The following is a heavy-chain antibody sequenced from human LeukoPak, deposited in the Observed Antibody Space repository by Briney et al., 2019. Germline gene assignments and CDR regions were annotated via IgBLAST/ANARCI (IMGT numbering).Heavy chain of an antibody. Sequence: GGSLRLSCAASGFTFSSYAMHWVRQAPGKGLEWVAAISYDGSNKYYAVSVKGRFTISRDNSNNTLYLQMNSLRAEDTALYYCVSGSYFSDYWGQGTLVTVSS. CDR1: GFTFSSYA. CDR2: ISYDGSNK. J-gene: IGHJ4*02. V-gene: IGHV3-30-3*01. CDR3: VSGSYFSDY. D-gene: IGHD1-26*01.